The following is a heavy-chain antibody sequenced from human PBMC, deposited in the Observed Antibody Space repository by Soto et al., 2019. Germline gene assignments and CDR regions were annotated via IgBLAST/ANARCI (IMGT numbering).Heavy chain of an antibody. CDR1: GYTLTELS. CDR3: ATSLYLYYYIWGSYRLRSQGKDAFDI. Sequence: AASVKVSCKVSGYTLTELSMHWVRQAPGKGLEWMGGFDPEDGETIYAQKFQGRVTITEDTSTDTAYKEMSSLRSENTTEYYYATSLYLYYYIWGSYRLRSQGKDAFDIWGQGTMVTVSS. CDR2: FDPEDGET. V-gene: IGHV1-24*01. J-gene: IGHJ3*02. D-gene: IGHD3-16*02.